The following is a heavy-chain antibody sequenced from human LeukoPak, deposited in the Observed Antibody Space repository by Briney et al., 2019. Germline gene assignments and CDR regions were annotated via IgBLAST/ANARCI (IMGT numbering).Heavy chain of an antibody. Sequence: SETLSLTCTVSRDSISSYYWSWIRQPPGKGLEWIGYIYYSGSTNYNPSLKSRVTISVDTSKNQFSLKLTSVTVADTAVYYCSRDGYSYGTDYWGQGTLVTVSS. D-gene: IGHD5-18*01. CDR1: RDSISSYY. CDR3: SRDGYSYGTDY. CDR2: IYYSGST. J-gene: IGHJ4*02. V-gene: IGHV4-59*01.